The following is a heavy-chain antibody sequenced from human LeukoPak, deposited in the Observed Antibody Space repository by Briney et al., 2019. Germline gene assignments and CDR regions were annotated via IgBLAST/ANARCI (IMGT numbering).Heavy chain of an antibody. J-gene: IGHJ4*02. Sequence: PGGSLRLSCAASGFTFSDYYMSWIRQAPGKGLEWVSVIYSGGSTYYADSVKGRFTISRDNSKNTLYLQMNSLRAEDTAVYYYARHDYDYVWGSYRHIDYWGQGTLVTVSS. CDR1: GFTFSDYY. D-gene: IGHD3-16*02. V-gene: IGHV3-66*04. CDR3: ARHDYDYVWGSYRHIDY. CDR2: IYSGGST.